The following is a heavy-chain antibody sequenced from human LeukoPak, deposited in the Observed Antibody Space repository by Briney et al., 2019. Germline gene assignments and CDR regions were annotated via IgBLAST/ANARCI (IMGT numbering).Heavy chain of an antibody. Sequence: ASVKVSCKASGGTFSSYAISWVRQAPGQGLEWMGGIIPIFGTANYAQKFQGRVTITADESTSTAYMELSSLRSEDTAVYYCARGGMDYDILTGRYNWFDPWGQGTLVTVSS. V-gene: IGHV1-69*13. CDR3: ARGGMDYDILTGRYNWFDP. J-gene: IGHJ5*02. CDR2: IIPIFGTA. D-gene: IGHD3-9*01. CDR1: GGTFSSYA.